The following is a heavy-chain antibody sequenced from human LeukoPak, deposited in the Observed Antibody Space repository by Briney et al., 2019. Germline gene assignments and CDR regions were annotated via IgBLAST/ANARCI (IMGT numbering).Heavy chain of an antibody. CDR1: GYTFTGYY. D-gene: IGHD3-10*01. Sequence: ASVKVSCKASGYTFTGYYMHWVRQAPGQGLEWMGWINPNSGGTNYAQKFQGRVTMTRDTSISTAYMELGRLRSDDTAVYYCARGSLIRSMVRGVSDYWGQGTLVTVSS. CDR2: INPNSGGT. CDR3: ARGSLIRSMVRGVSDY. V-gene: IGHV1-2*02. J-gene: IGHJ4*02.